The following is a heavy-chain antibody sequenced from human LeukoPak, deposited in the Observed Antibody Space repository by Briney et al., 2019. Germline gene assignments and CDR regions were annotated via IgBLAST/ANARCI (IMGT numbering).Heavy chain of an antibody. CDR3: ASLVVTAISHYFDY. CDR2: IYYSGST. D-gene: IGHD2-21*02. CDR1: GVSMTNYF. V-gene: IGHV4-59*08. Sequence: SETLSLTCTVSGVSMTNYFWSWIRQPPGKGLEWIGYIYYSGSTNYNPSLKSRVTISVDTSKNQFSLKLSSVTAADTAVYYCASLVVTAISHYFDYWGQGTLVTVSS. J-gene: IGHJ4*02.